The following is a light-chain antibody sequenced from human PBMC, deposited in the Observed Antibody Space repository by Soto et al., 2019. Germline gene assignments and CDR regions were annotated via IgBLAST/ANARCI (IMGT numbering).Light chain of an antibody. CDR1: QSVGGD. CDR3: QQYETWPKLT. CDR2: GAS. Sequence: EFVLTQSPGTLSSSPGERATLSCRASQSVGGDLAWYQQKPGQAPRLLIYGASSRAPGIPDRFSGSGSGTEFTLTISSLQSEDSAVYYCQQYETWPKLTCGGGTKVDIK. V-gene: IGKV3-15*01. J-gene: IGKJ4*02.